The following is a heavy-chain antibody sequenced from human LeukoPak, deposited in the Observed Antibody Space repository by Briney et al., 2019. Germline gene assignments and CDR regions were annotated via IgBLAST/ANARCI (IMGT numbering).Heavy chain of an antibody. V-gene: IGHV3-7*01. CDR3: ARDTPSIAVAGNWFDP. CDR1: GFTFSNYA. J-gene: IGHJ5*02. D-gene: IGHD6-19*01. Sequence: PGGSLRLSCAASGFTFSNYAMSWVRQAPGKGLEWVANIKQDGSEKYYVDSVKGRFTISRDNAKNSLYLQMNSLRAEDTAVYYCARDTPSIAVAGNWFDPWGQGTLVTVSS. CDR2: IKQDGSEK.